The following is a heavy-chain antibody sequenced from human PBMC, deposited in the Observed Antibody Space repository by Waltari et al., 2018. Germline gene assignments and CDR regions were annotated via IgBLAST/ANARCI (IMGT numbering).Heavy chain of an antibody. V-gene: IGHV3-9*01. Sequence: EVQLEESGEALLKPGKSLRLSCLPSGFTFDDFALHWVRQTPGGSLEWVSGINWNTKKIAYADSVKGRFTISRDNAKNSLDLEMSSLRLEDTALYYCARDIAIVPSGSLDYWGQGTLVVVSS. J-gene: IGHJ4*02. CDR2: INWNTKKI. CDR3: ARDIAIVPSGSLDY. CDR1: GFTFDDFA. D-gene: IGHD5-18*01.